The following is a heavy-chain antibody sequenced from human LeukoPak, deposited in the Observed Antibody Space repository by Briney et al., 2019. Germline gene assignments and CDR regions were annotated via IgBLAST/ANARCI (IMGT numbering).Heavy chain of an antibody. CDR3: ARGSLDEGWFDP. D-gene: IGHD2-2*01. V-gene: IGHV4-34*01. J-gene: IGHJ5*02. CDR2: INHSGST. CDR1: GGFFSGYY. Sequence: SETLSLTCAVYGGFFSGYYWSWIRQPPGKGLEWIGEINHSGSTNYNPSLKSRVTVSVDTSKNQFSLKVSSVTAADTAVYYCARGSLDEGWFDPWGQGTLVTVSS.